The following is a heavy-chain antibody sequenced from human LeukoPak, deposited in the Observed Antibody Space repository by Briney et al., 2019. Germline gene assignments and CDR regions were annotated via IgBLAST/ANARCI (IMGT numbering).Heavy chain of an antibody. V-gene: IGHV3-23*01. D-gene: IGHD3-3*01. CDR1: GFTFSSYA. J-gene: IGHJ4*02. Sequence: GGSLRLSCAASGFTFSSYAMSWVRQAPGKGLEWVSTISGSGGSTYYADSVKGRFTISRDNSKNTLYLQMNSPRAEDTAVYYCAKVPWLGIFGVHSVDYWGQGTLVTVSS. CDR3: AKVPWLGIFGVHSVDY. CDR2: ISGSGGST.